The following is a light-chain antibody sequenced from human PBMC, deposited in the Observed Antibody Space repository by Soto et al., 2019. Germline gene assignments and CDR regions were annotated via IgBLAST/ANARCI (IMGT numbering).Light chain of an antibody. CDR2: DSS. CDR3: QQYNSWPGVT. V-gene: IGKV1-5*01. Sequence: DIEVTQSPSTLSASVSDRVTITCRASQSISRWLAWYQQKPGKAPKLLIYDSSSFESGVPSRFSGSGSGTEIPLTVSSLQPDDFAAYHCQQYNSWPGVTFGGGTKVEI. CDR1: QSISRW. J-gene: IGKJ4*01.